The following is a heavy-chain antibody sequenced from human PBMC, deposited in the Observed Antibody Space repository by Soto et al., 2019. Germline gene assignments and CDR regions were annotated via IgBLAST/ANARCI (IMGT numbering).Heavy chain of an antibody. V-gene: IGHV3-15*07. Sequence: GGSLRLSCAASGFTFSNAWMNWVRQAPGKGLEWVGRIKSKTDGGTTDYAAPVKGRFTISRDDSKNTLYLQMNSLKTEDTAVYYCTTDPHSSGWYAGNYYGMDVWGQGTTVTVSS. CDR2: IKSKTDGGTT. CDR3: TTDPHSSGWYAGNYYGMDV. CDR1: GFTFSNAW. D-gene: IGHD6-19*01. J-gene: IGHJ6*02.